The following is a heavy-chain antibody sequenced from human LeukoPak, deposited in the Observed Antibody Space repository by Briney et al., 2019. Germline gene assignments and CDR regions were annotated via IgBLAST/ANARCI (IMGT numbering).Heavy chain of an antibody. V-gene: IGHV1-2*02. D-gene: IGHD3-16*01. CDR1: GYTFTDYY. J-gene: IGHJ4*02. CDR2: INLDSGGT. CDR3: ARRYSYAYGYLDY. Sequence: ASVKVSCKASGYTFTDYYLHWVRQAPGQGPEWMGWINLDSGGTNYAQKFQGRVTLTRDTSISTAYMELDSLRSDDTAVYYCARRYSYAYGYLDYWGQGTLVTVSS.